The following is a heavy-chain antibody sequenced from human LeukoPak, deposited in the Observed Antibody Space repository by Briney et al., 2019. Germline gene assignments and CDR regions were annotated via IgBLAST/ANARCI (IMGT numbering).Heavy chain of an antibody. CDR1: GYTFTSYD. CDR2: MNPNSGNT. Sequence: ASVKVSFKASGYTFTSYDIHWVRQAAGQGLEWMGWMNPNSGNTGYAQKFQGRVTMTRNTSISTAYMELSSLRSEDTAVYYCARNGGSYYDYYYYYGMDVWGQGTTVTVSS. V-gene: IGHV1-8*01. J-gene: IGHJ6*02. CDR3: ARNGGSYYDYYYYYGMDV. D-gene: IGHD1-26*01.